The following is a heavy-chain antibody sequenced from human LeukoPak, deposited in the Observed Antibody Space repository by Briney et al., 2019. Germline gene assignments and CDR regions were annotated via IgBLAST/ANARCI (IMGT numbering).Heavy chain of an antibody. J-gene: IGHJ5*02. CDR3: AARYYYDSSGYYSSWAPPRGWFDP. CDR2: IKQDGSEK. CDR1: GFTFSSYW. Sequence: GGSLRLSCAASGFTFSSYWMSWVRQAPGKGLEWVANIKQDGSEKYYVDSVKGRFTISRDNAKNSLYLQMNSLRAEDTAVYYCAARYYYDSSGYYSSWAPPRGWFDPWGQGTLVTVSS. D-gene: IGHD3-22*01. V-gene: IGHV3-7*01.